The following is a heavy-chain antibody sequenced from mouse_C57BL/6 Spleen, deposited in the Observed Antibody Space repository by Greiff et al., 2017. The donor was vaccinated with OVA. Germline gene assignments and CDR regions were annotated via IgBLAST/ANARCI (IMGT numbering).Heavy chain of an antibody. D-gene: IGHD1-1*01. CDR2: IDPSDSYT. J-gene: IGHJ2*01. V-gene: IGHV1-69*01. CDR3: ARFTTVVAYYFDY. Sequence: QVQLKQPGAELVMPGASVKLSCKASGYTFTSYWMHWVKQRPGQGLEWIGEIDPSDSYTNYNQKFKGKSTLTVDKSSSTAYMQLSSLTSEDSAVYYCARFTTVVAYYFDYWGQGTTLTVSS. CDR1: GYTFTSYW.